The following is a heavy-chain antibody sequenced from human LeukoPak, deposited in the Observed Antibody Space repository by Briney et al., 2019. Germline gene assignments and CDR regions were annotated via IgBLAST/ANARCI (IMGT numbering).Heavy chain of an antibody. CDR1: GSIFTSYW. J-gene: IGHJ2*01. V-gene: IGHV5-51*01. CDR3: ARRSNNYDSRIYHYVPWYFDL. Sequence: GASLQISCEGSGSIFTSYWIGWVRQVPGKGLEWMGIIYPGDSDTTYSPSFQGQVTISADKSTSTGYLQWSGLKASDTGMYYCARRSNNYDSRIYHYVPWYFDLWGRGTLVTVSS. CDR2: IYPGDSDT. D-gene: IGHD3-22*01.